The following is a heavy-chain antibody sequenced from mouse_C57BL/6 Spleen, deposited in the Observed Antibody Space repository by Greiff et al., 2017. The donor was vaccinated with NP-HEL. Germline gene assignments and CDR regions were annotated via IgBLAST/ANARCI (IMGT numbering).Heavy chain of an antibody. J-gene: IGHJ3*01. CDR1: GYTFTSYW. CDR3: ARRWDGGFAY. V-gene: IGHV1-50*01. CDR2: IDPSDSYT. Sequence: QVQLQQPGAELVKPGASVKLSCKASGYTFTSYWMQWVKQRPGQGLEWIGEIDPSDSYTNYNQKFKGKATLTVDTSSSTAYMQRSSLTSEDSAVYYCARRWDGGFAYWGQGTLVTVSA. D-gene: IGHD4-1*01.